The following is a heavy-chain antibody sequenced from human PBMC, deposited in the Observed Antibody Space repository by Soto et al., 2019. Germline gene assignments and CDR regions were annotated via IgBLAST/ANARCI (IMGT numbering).Heavy chain of an antibody. CDR1: GFTFGDYA. J-gene: IGHJ6*02. Sequence: GGSLRLSCTASGFTFGDYAMSWFRQAPGKGLEWVGFIRSKAYGGTTEYAASVKGRFTISRDDSKSIAYLQMNSLKTEDTSGYYCTGGSQPAGSTHCSSTSCPLRIRYYYYGMDVWGQGTTVTVSS. D-gene: IGHD2-2*01. V-gene: IGHV3-49*03. CDR2: IRSKAYGGTT. CDR3: TGGSQPAGSTHCSSTSCPLRIRYYYYGMDV.